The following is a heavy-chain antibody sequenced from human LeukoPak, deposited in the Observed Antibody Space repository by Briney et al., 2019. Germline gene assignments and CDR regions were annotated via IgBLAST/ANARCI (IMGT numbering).Heavy chain of an antibody. CDR1: GGTFSSYA. Sequence: AVKVSCKASGGTFSSYAISWVRQAPGQGLELMGGIIPIFGTANYAQKFQGRVTITADESTSTAYMELSSLRSEDTAVYYCARDHSSGWYGGDYWGQGTLVTVSS. CDR3: ARDHSSGWYGGDY. V-gene: IGHV1-69*13. CDR2: IIPIFGTA. J-gene: IGHJ4*02. D-gene: IGHD6-19*01.